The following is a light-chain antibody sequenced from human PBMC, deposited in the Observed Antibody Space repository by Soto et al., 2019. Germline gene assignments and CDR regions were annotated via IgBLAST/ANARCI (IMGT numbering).Light chain of an antibody. CDR2: WAF. V-gene: IGKV4-1*01. CDR1: QSVLYNSNNMNY. Sequence: DIVMTQSPDSLSVSLGERATINCKSSQSVLYNSNNMNYLAWYQQKSGQPPRLIISWAFTRGSGVPDRFSGSGSWTDFTLAISSLQAEDGGVYYCQQYLTRPVTFGPGTTVDIK. CDR3: QQYLTRPVT. J-gene: IGKJ3*01.